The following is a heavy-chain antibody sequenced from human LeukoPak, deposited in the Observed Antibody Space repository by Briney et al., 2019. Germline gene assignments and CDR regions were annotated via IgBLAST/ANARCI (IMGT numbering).Heavy chain of an antibody. CDR2: INPNSGGT. Sequence: ASVKVSCKASGGTFSSYAISWVRQAPGQGLEWMGWINPNSGGTKYAQRFQGRVTMTRDTSISTAYMELSRLRSDDTAVFYCARVPRNSSSWYRHAFDIWGQGTMVTVSS. CDR3: ARVPRNSSSWYRHAFDI. J-gene: IGHJ3*02. CDR1: GGTFSSYA. V-gene: IGHV1-2*02. D-gene: IGHD6-13*01.